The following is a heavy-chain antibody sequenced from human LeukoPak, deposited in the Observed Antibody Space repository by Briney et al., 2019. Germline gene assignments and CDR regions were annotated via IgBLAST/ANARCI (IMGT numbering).Heavy chain of an antibody. V-gene: IGHV3-7*01. CDR1: GFTFSSYW. Sequence: GSLRLSCAASGFTFSSYWMSWVRLAPGKGLEWVANIKQDGSEKYYVDSVRGRFSISRDNSKNSLYLQMNSLRADDTAVYYCARVITVYNVYEEVAEYFQYWGQGTLVTVSS. CDR3: ARVITVYNVYEEVAEYFQY. D-gene: IGHD5/OR15-5a*01. J-gene: IGHJ1*01. CDR2: IKQDGSEK.